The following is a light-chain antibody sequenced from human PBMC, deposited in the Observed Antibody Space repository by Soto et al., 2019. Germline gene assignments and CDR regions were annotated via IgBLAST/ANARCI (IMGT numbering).Light chain of an antibody. J-gene: IGKJ3*01. CDR3: QQYGSSPPIT. V-gene: IGKV3-20*01. CDR1: QSVSNY. Sequence: EIVLTQSPATLSLSPGDRATLSCRASQSVSNYLAWYQQKPGQAPRLLIYGASSRATGIPDRFSGSGSGTDFTLTISRLEPEDFAVYYCQQYGSSPPITFGPGTKVDIK. CDR2: GAS.